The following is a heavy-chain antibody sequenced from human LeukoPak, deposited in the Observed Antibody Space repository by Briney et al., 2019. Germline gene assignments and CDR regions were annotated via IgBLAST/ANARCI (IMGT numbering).Heavy chain of an antibody. CDR2: ISTSGSTI. D-gene: IGHD1-1*01. J-gene: IGHJ4*02. Sequence: GGSLRLSCAASGFTFSSYSMNWVRQAPGKGLEWVSYISTSGSTIHYADSLKGRFTISRDNAKNSLHLQMNSLRAEDTAVYYCARDGKGLTNYFDYWGQGTLVTVSS. CDR1: GFTFSSYS. CDR3: ARDGKGLTNYFDY. V-gene: IGHV3-48*04.